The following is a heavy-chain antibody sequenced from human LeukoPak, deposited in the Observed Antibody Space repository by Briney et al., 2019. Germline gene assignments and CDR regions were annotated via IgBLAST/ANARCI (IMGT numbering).Heavy chain of an antibody. CDR3: ARGRYSSSWYFYYYYMDV. CDR2: IYYSGST. V-gene: IGHV4-59*12. Sequence: PSETLSLTCTVSGGSISSYYWSWIRQPPGKGLEWIGYIYYSGSTNYNPTLKSRVTMSVDTSKNQFSLKLSSVTAADTAVYYCARGRYSSSWYFYYYYMDVWGKGTTVTVSS. CDR1: GGSISSYY. D-gene: IGHD6-13*01. J-gene: IGHJ6*03.